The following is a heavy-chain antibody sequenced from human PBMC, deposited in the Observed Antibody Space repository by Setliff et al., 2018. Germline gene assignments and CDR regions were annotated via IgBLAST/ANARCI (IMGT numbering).Heavy chain of an antibody. Sequence: GESLKISCAASGFTFSTYAMTWVRQAPGKGLEWVSAISGSGGNTFYADSVQGRFTVSRDNSRNTLYLQINSLRAEDTAIYYCAKDQVSGDYVYYFDYWGQGTLVTVSS. CDR3: AKDQVSGDYVYYFDY. CDR2: ISGSGGNT. D-gene: IGHD4-17*01. CDR1: GFTFSTYA. J-gene: IGHJ4*02. V-gene: IGHV3-23*01.